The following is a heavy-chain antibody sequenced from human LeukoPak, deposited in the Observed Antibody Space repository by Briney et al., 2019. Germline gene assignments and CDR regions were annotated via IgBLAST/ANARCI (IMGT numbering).Heavy chain of an antibody. CDR1: GFIFDNYA. CDR3: AKGGGGRLIYYYYMDV. D-gene: IGHD3-16*01. Sequence: GGSLRLSCAASGFIFDNYAMHWVRQAPGKGLEWVSGISWDSDSIDYADSVKGRFTISRDNAKNSLYLQMNSLRAEDMALYYCAKGGGGRLIYYYYMDVWGKGTTVTVSS. CDR2: ISWDSDSI. J-gene: IGHJ6*03. V-gene: IGHV3-9*03.